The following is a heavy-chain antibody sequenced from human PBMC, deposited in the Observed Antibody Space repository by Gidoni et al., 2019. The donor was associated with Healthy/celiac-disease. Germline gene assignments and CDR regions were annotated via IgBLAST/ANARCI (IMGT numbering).Heavy chain of an antibody. V-gene: IGHV3-33*01. CDR2: IWYDGSNK. Sequence: QVQLVESGGGVVQPGRSLRLSCAASGFTFSSYVMHWVRQAPGKGLEWVEVIWYDGSNKYYADSVKGRFTISRDNSKNTLYLQMNSMRAEDTAVYYCAREGDDSSGYYSYYYMDVWGKGTTVTVSS. D-gene: IGHD3-22*01. CDR1: GFTFSSYV. J-gene: IGHJ6*03. CDR3: AREGDDSSGYYSYYYMDV.